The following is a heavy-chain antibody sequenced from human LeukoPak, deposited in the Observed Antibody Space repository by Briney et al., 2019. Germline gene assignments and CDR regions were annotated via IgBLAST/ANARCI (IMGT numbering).Heavy chain of an antibody. V-gene: IGHV3-21*01. CDR2: ISSGSTYI. CDR1: GFSFDIYS. D-gene: IGHD6-19*01. CDR3: ARGSGSGWSWGTNYFDY. Sequence: GGSLRLSCAASGFSFDIYSINWVRQAPGKGLEWVSSISSGSTYIYYADSVKGRFTISRDNAKNSLSLQMNSLRADDTAVYYCARGSGSGWSWGTNYFDYWGQGTLLTVSS. J-gene: IGHJ4*02.